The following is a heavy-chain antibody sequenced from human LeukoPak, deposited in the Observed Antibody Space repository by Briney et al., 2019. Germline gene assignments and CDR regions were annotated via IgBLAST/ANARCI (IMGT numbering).Heavy chain of an antibody. J-gene: IGHJ3*01. Sequence: GGSLRLSCAASGFTFSDYYMSWIRQAPGKGLEWVSYISSSSTYTNYADSVKGRFTISRDNAKNSVYLQINSLRAGDTAVYYCARSSYSSSSSVWGQGTMVTVSS. CDR1: GFTFSDYY. V-gene: IGHV3-11*03. CDR2: ISSSSTYT. CDR3: ARSSYSSSSSV. D-gene: IGHD6-6*01.